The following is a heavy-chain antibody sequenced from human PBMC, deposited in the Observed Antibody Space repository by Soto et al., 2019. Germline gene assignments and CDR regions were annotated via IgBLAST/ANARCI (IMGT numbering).Heavy chain of an antibody. CDR1: GGTFSSYA. V-gene: IGHV1-69*01. Sequence: QVQLVQSGAEVKKPGSSVKVSCKASGGTFSSYAISWVRQAPGQVLEWMGGIIPIFGTANYAQKFQGRVTITADESTSTAYMELSSLRSEDTAVYYCASSPGVNVPAAKVGPWFDPWGQGTLVTVSS. J-gene: IGHJ5*02. CDR3: ASSPGVNVPAAKVGPWFDP. D-gene: IGHD2-2*01. CDR2: IIPIFGTA.